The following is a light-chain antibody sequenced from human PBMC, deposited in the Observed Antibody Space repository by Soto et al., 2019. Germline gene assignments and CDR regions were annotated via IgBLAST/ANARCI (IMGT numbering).Light chain of an antibody. J-gene: IGLJ2*01. Sequence: QAVVTQPASVSGSPGQSITISCTGTSGDIGGYNYVSWYQQHPGKAPKLLISEVTNRPSGVSNRFSGSQSGNTASLTISGLQAEDEADYFCSSYTTTSTLVVFGGGTKLTVL. CDR2: EVT. CDR1: SGDIGGYNY. CDR3: SSYTTTSTLVV. V-gene: IGLV2-14*01.